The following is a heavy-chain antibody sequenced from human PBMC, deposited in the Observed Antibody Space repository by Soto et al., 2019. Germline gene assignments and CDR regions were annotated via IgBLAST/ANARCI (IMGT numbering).Heavy chain of an antibody. CDR1: GGSFSGYY. D-gene: IGHD5-12*01. CDR3: ARGPYNGYNWDYYYYGMDV. J-gene: IGHJ6*02. V-gene: IGHV4-34*01. CDR2: INHSGST. Sequence: SETLSLTCAVYGGSFSGYYWSWIRQPPGKGLEWIGEINHSGSTNYNPSLKSRVTISVDTSKNQFSLKLSSVTAADTAVYYCARGPYNGYNWDYYYYGMDVWGQGTTVTVSS.